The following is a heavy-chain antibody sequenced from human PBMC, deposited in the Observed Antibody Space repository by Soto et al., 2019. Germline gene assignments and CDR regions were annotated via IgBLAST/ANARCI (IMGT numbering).Heavy chain of an antibody. CDR2: MNPNSGNR. CDR3: ARGLGDNYGYYWFDP. V-gene: IGHV1-8*01. D-gene: IGHD5-18*01. CDR1: GYTFTSYD. Sequence: QVQLVQSGAEVKKPGASVKVSCKASGYTFTSYDINWVRQATGQGLEWMGWMNPNSGNRGSAQKFQGRVAMTWDTSISTAYMELTSLSSDDTAVYYCARGLGDNYGYYWFDPWGQGTLVTVSS. J-gene: IGHJ5*02.